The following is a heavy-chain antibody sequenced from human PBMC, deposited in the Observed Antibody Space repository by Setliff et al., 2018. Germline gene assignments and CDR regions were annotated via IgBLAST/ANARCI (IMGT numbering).Heavy chain of an antibody. V-gene: IGHV1-2*02. CDR1: GYTFTGYY. CDR2: INPNTGGT. CDR3: ARGTSSSSWPEYFQH. Sequence: GASVKVSCKASGYTFTGYYMHWVRQAPGQGLEWMGWINPNTGGTNYAQKFQGRVTMTRDTSISTAYMELSRLRSDDTAVYYCARGTSSSSWPEYFQHWGQGTLGTSPQ. D-gene: IGHD6-13*01. J-gene: IGHJ1*01.